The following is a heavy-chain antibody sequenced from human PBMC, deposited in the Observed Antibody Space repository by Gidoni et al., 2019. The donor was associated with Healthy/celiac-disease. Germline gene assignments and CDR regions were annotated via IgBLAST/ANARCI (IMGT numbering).Heavy chain of an antibody. D-gene: IGHD2-2*01. CDR2: IYYSGST. V-gene: IGHV4-30-4*01. Sequence: QVQLQESGPGLVKPSQTLSLTCAVSGGSISSGDYYWSWIRQPPGKGLEWIGYIYYSGSTYYNPSLKSRVTISVDTSKNQFSLKLSSVTAADTAVYYCARDGGHTYCSSTSCYDAFDIWGQGTMVTVSS. J-gene: IGHJ3*02. CDR3: ARDGGHTYCSSTSCYDAFDI. CDR1: GGSISSGDYY.